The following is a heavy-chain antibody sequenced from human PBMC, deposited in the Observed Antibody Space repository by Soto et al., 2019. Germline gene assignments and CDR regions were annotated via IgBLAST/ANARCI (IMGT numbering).Heavy chain of an antibody. J-gene: IGHJ4*02. CDR3: SLASSWYYFDY. Sequence: PGGSLRLSCAASGFTFSSYAMHWVRQAPGKGLEWVAVIAYDGSNKYYADSVKGRFTISRDNSKNTLYLQMNSLRAEDTAVYYCSLASSWYYFDYWGQGTLVTGSS. CDR2: IAYDGSNK. D-gene: IGHD6-13*01. V-gene: IGHV3-30*01. CDR1: GFTFSSYA.